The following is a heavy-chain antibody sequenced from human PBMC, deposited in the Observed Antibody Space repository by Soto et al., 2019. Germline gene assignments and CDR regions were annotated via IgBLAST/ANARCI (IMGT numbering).Heavy chain of an antibody. CDR2: MNPNSGNT. V-gene: IGHV1-8*01. D-gene: IGHD3-22*01. J-gene: IGHJ4*02. CDR3: ARLLGPHYDSSGYPN. Sequence: QVKLVQSGAEVKKPGASVKVSCKASGYTFTSYDINWVRQATGQGLEWMGWMNPNSGNTGYAQKFQGRVTMTRNTSISTAYRELSSLRSEDTAVYYCARLLGPHYDSSGYPNWGQGTLVTVSS. CDR1: GYTFTSYD.